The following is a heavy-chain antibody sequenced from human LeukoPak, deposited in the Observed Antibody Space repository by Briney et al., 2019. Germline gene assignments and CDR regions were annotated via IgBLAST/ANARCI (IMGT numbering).Heavy chain of an antibody. J-gene: IGHJ4*02. Sequence: SETLSLTCAVYGGSFSGYYWSWIRQPPGKGLEWIGEINHSGSTNYNPSLKSRVTISVDTSKNQFSLKLSSVTAADTAVHYCARGSVYGYSDYWGQGTLVTVSS. CDR1: GGSFSGYY. V-gene: IGHV4-34*01. CDR3: ARGSVYGYSDY. CDR2: INHSGST. D-gene: IGHD3-10*01.